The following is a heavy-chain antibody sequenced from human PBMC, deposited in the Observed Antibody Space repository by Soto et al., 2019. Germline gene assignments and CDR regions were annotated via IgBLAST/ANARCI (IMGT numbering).Heavy chain of an antibody. CDR3: GRGRNGQLGVFY. CDR1: GGTFSSYA. CDR2: IIPIFGTA. Sequence: GASVKVSCKASGGTFSSYAISWVRQAPGQGLEWMGGIIPIFGTANYAQKFQGRVTITADKSTSTAYMELSNLSPDDTAVYYCGRGRNGQLGVFYWGQGTLVTVSS. J-gene: IGHJ4*02. D-gene: IGHD1-1*01. V-gene: IGHV1-69*06.